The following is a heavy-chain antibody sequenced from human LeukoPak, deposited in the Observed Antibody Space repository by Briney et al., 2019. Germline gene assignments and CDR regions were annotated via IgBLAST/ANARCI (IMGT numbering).Heavy chain of an antibody. Sequence: TGGSLRLSCAASGFTFSDYYMSWIRQAPGKGLEWVSYISSSGSTIYYADSVKGRFTISRDHAKNSLYLQMNSLRVEDTALYYCARRAPSHDFDDWGQGTLVTVSS. J-gene: IGHJ4*02. CDR1: GFTFSDYY. V-gene: IGHV3-11*04. CDR3: ARRAPSHDFDD. CDR2: ISSSGSTI.